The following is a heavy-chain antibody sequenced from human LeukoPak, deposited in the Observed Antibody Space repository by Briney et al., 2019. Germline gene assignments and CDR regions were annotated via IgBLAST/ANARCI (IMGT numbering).Heavy chain of an antibody. CDR3: AKAPVAGYYYYYMDV. Sequence: GGSLRLSCAASGFTFSGYAMSWVRQAPGKGLEWVSAISGSGGSTYYADSVKGRFTISRDNSKNTLYLQMNSLRAEDTAVYYCAKAPVAGYYYYYMDVWGKGTTVTVSS. V-gene: IGHV3-23*01. J-gene: IGHJ6*03. CDR1: GFTFSGYA. CDR2: ISGSGGST.